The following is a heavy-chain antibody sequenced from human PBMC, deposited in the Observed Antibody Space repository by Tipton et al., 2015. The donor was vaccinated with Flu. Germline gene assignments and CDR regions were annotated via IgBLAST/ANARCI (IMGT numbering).Heavy chain of an antibody. CDR3: ARAKIGDFDY. CDR2: IYHNGDI. Sequence: LRLSCAVSGYSISRGYYWGWIRQPPGKGLEWIGSIYHNGDIHFNPSLKIRVSISVDTSNNRFSLNLTSVTAADTAVYYCARAKIGDFDYWGQGTLVTVSS. V-gene: IGHV4-38-2*01. CDR1: GYSISRGYY. J-gene: IGHJ4*02. D-gene: IGHD2/OR15-2a*01.